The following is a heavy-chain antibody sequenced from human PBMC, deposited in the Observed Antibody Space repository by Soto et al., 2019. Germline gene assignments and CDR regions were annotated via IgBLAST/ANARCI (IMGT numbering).Heavy chain of an antibody. CDR2: IYYSGST. J-gene: IGHJ4*02. D-gene: IGHD6-13*01. Sequence: PSERLSLTCTVSGGSISSGGYYWSWIRQHPGKGLEWIGYIYYSGSTYYNPSLKSRVTISVDTSKNQFSLKLSSVTAADTAVYYCASSRGSSWYNGRNSYFDYWGQGTLVSVSS. CDR3: ASSRGSSWYNGRNSYFDY. CDR1: GGSISSGGYY. V-gene: IGHV4-31*03.